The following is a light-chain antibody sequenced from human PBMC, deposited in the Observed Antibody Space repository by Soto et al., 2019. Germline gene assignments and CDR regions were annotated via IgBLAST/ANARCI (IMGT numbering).Light chain of an antibody. CDR3: QQFNDWPPRYT. Sequence: EIVMTQSPATLSVSPGERATLSCRASQSISSNLAWYQQTPGQAPRLLIYGASTRATGIPARFSGSGSGTEFTLTISSLQPEDIAIYYCQQFNDWPPRYTFGQGTKLEIK. V-gene: IGKV3-15*01. CDR2: GAS. CDR1: QSISSN. J-gene: IGKJ2*01.